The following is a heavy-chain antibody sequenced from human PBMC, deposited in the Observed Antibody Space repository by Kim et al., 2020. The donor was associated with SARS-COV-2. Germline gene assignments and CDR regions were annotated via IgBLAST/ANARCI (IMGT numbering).Heavy chain of an antibody. V-gene: IGHV3-30*04. Sequence: GGSLRLSCAASGFTVSSYAMHWVRQAPGKGLEWVALISYDGSNTYYADSVKGRFTISRDTSKNTLYLQMNSLRPEDTAMYYCARDLAAAGGHYYGMDVWGQGTTVTVSS. CDR3: ARDLAAAGGHYYGMDV. D-gene: IGHD6-13*01. CDR2: ISYDGSNT. J-gene: IGHJ6*02. CDR1: GFTVSSYA.